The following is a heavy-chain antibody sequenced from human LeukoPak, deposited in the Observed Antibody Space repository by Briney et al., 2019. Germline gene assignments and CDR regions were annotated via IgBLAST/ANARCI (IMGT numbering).Heavy chain of an antibody. V-gene: IGHV3-21*01. CDR1: GFTFSSHS. CDR3: PXXDXATPPDVFDI. J-gene: IGHJ3*02. Sequence: GGSLRLCCAASGFTFSSHSMNWVLQPPVNGLQWVSSISSSSIYIYYADSVKGRFTISRDNAKNSLYLQMNSLRGEDTAFYYCPXXDXATPPDVFDIWGQGTMVTVSS. CDR2: ISSSSIYI.